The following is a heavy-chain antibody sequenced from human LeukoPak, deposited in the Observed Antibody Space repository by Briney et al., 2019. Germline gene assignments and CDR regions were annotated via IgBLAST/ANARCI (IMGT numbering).Heavy chain of an antibody. CDR2: ISGSGTST. V-gene: IGHV3-23*01. Sequence: GGSLRLSCAASGFTFNSYAMTWVRQAPGKGLEWVSAISGSGTSTYYADSVKGRFTISRDNSKNTLYLQMNSLRAEDTAVYYCAKRDSGSHYVDYWGQGTLVTVSS. CDR1: GFTFNSYA. J-gene: IGHJ4*02. CDR3: AKRDSGSHYVDY. D-gene: IGHD1-26*01.